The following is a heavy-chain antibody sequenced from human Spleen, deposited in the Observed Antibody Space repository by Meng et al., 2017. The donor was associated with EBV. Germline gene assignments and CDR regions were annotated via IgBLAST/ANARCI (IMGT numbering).Heavy chain of an antibody. CDR1: GGTVSSFY. V-gene: IGHV4-34*01. D-gene: IGHD6-6*01. Sequence: VALQQWGRGLMKHSATLSLPGAVCGGTVSSFYWISLRPSPEKGLAWIGESNNSGSTTYNPSLKSRVTISVDTSKDQFSLRLTSVTAADTAIYYCARGRTVARSPWSDPWGQGTLVTVSS. CDR3: ARGRTVARSPWSDP. CDR2: SNNSGST. J-gene: IGHJ5*02.